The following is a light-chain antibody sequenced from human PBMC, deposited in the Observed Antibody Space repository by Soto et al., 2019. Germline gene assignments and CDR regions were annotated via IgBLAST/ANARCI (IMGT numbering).Light chain of an antibody. V-gene: IGLV2-14*03. CDR3: SSYTSSNSYV. J-gene: IGLJ1*01. CDR2: DVS. Sequence: QSVLTQPASVSGSPGQSITISCTGTSSDVGVYNYVSWFQQHPGKAPKLMVYDVSNRPSGVSNRFSGSKSGNTASLTISGLQAEDEAGYYCSSYTSSNSYVFGTGTNVTVL. CDR1: SSDVGVYNY.